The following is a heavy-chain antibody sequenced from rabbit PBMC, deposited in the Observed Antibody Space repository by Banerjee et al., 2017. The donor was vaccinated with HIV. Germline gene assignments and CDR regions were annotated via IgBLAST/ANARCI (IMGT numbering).Heavy chain of an antibody. V-gene: IGHV1S40*01. CDR2: ISYGGST. CDR3: ARTSYASYTGYSYATVYFNL. CDR1: GFSFSSSYH. Sequence: QSLEESGGDLVKPGASLTLTCTASGFSFSSSYHMGWVRQAPGKGLEYIGYISYGGSTYYASWAKGRFTISKTSSTTVTLQMTSLTAADTATYFCARTSYASYTGYSYATVYFNLWGPGTLVTVS. J-gene: IGHJ4*01. D-gene: IGHD7-1*01.